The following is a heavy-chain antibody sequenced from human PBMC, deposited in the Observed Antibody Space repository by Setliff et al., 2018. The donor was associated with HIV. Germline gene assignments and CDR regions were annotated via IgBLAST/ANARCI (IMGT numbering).Heavy chain of an antibody. CDR2: IHTSGST. CDR1: GGSISSGSHY. J-gene: IGHJ5*02. V-gene: IGHV4-61*09. CDR3: ATSGYSYAFNWFDP. D-gene: IGHD5-18*01. Sequence: SETLSLTCTVSGGSISSGSHYWTWIRQPAGKGLEWIGHIHTSGSTNYALSLMSRVTISVDTSKNQFSLKLSSVTAADTAVYYCATSGYSYAFNWFDPWGQGTLVTVSS.